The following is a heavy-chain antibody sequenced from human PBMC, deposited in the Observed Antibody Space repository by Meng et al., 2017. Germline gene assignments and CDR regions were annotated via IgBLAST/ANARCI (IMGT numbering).Heavy chain of an antibody. Sequence: QGRLVQSGAEVKKPGASVKVSRNASAHTLSSDGFAWVRQAPGQGLERMGWINAYNGYTDYAQKFLGRVTLTTDTSTNTGYMELRSLTSDDTAVYYCATRGNPYLDCWGQGTLVTVSS. V-gene: IGHV1-18*01. J-gene: IGHJ4*02. CDR1: AHTLSSDG. CDR2: INAYNGYT. CDR3: ATRGNPYLDC.